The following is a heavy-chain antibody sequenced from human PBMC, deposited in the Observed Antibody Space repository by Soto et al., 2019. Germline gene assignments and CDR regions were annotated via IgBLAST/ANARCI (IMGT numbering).Heavy chain of an antibody. CDR2: IGVGSGNT. Sequence: ASVKVSCKASGFTFTSSAVQWVRQARGQRLEWIGWIGVGSGNTNYAQKFQERVTITRDMSTSTAYMELSSPRSEDTAVYYCAAAGYSYGFDYWGQGTLVTVSS. CDR3: AAAGYSYGFDY. D-gene: IGHD5-18*01. CDR1: GFTFTSSA. J-gene: IGHJ4*02. V-gene: IGHV1-58*01.